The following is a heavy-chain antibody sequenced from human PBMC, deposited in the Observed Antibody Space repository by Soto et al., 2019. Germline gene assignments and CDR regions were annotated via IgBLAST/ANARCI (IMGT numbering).Heavy chain of an antibody. J-gene: IGHJ6*02. Sequence: SETLSLTCTVSGGSVSSGSYYWSWIRQPPGKGLEWIGYIYYSGSTNYNPSLKSRVTISVDTSKNQFSLKLSSVTAADTAVYYCARVAMGAPGGVYYYYGMDVWGQGTTVTVSS. CDR2: IYYSGST. D-gene: IGHD3-10*01. CDR3: ARVAMGAPGGVYYYYGMDV. CDR1: GGSVSSGSYY. V-gene: IGHV4-61*01.